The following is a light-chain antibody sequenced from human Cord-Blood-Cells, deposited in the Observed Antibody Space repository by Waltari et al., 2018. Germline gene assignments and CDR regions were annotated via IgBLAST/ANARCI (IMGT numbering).Light chain of an antibody. CDR2: EGS. Sequence: QSAPPQPASVSGSPGQSITLSCTGTSSDVGSYNLSFWYQQHPGKAPKLMIYEGSKRPSGVSNRFSGSKSGNTASLTISGLQAEDEADYYCCSYAGSSTFYVFGTGTKVTVL. V-gene: IGLV2-23*01. CDR1: SSDVGSYNL. CDR3: CSYAGSSTFYV. J-gene: IGLJ1*01.